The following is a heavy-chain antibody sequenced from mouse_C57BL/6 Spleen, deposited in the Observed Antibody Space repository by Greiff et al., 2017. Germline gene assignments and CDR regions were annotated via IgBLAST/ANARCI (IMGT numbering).Heavy chain of an antibody. CDR1: GFSITSGYY. CDR2: ISYDGSN. D-gene: IGHD4-1*01. V-gene: IGHV3-6*01. CDR3: AREGPNGDEKSGFAY. J-gene: IGHJ3*01. Sequence: VQLQQSGPGLVKPSQSLSLTCSVTGFSITSGYYWNWLRQFPGNKLEWMGYISYDGSNNYNSSLKNRISITRDTSKNQFFLKLNSVTTEDTATYYGAREGPNGDEKSGFAYWGQGTLVTVSA.